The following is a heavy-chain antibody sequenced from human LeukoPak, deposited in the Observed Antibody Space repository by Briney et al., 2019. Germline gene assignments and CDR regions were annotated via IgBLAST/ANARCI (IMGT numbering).Heavy chain of an antibody. D-gene: IGHD3-3*01. J-gene: IGHJ3*02. V-gene: IGHV3-23*01. CDR2: ISGSGGST. Sequence: GGSLRLSCAASGFTFSSYAMSWVRQAPGKGLEWVSAISGSGGSTYYADSVKGRFTISRDNSKNTLYLQMNSLRAEDTAVYYCAKERAYYDFWSGPFSAFDIWGQGTMVTVSS. CDR1: GFTFSSYA. CDR3: AKERAYYDFWSGPFSAFDI.